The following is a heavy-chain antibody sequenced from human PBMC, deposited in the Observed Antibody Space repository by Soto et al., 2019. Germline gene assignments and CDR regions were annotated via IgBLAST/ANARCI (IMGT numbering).Heavy chain of an antibody. Sequence: SVKVSCKASGGTFSSYAISWVRQAPGQGLEWMGGIIPIFGTANYAQKFQGRVTITADESTSTAYMELSSLRSEDTAVYYCARDISIAPRYSYYYRMDVWGQGTTVTVSS. CDR1: GGTFSSYA. D-gene: IGHD6-6*01. CDR2: IIPIFGTA. CDR3: ARDISIAPRYSYYYRMDV. J-gene: IGHJ6*02. V-gene: IGHV1-69*13.